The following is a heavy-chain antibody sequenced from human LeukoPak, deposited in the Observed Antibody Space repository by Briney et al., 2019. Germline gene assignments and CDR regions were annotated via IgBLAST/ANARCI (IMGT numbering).Heavy chain of an antibody. CDR3: ARGRGYCSRTSCPAPYYYYGMDV. D-gene: IGHD2-2*01. Sequence: GRSLRLSCAASGFTFSSYGRHWVRQAPGKGLEWVAVIWYDGSNKYYADSVKGRFTISRDNSKNTLYLQMYSLRAEDTAVYYCARGRGYCSRTSCPAPYYYYGMDVWGQGTTVTVSS. CDR2: IWYDGSNK. CDR1: GFTFSSYG. J-gene: IGHJ6*02. V-gene: IGHV3-33*01.